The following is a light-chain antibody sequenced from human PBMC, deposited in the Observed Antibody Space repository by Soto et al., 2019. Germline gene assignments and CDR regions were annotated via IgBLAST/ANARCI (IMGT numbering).Light chain of an antibody. CDR2: GAS. J-gene: IGKJ5*01. V-gene: IGKV3D-15*01. CDR1: QSVSSN. Sequence: EIVMTQSPTILPVSPGERATLSCRASQSVSSNLAWYQQKPGQAPRLLIYGASNRATGIPDRFSGSGSGTDFTLRISRVEAEDVGVYYCMQHIEYPITFGQGTQLEIK. CDR3: MQHIEYPIT.